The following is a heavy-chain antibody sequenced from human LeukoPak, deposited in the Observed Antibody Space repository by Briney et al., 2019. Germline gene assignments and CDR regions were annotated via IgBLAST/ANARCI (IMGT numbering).Heavy chain of an antibody. J-gene: IGHJ6*02. D-gene: IGHD6-19*01. V-gene: IGHV1-69*01. CDR1: GGTFSSYA. CDR3: ARDAPEAVAGHYYYGMDV. Sequence: ASVKVSCKASGGTFSSYAISWVRQAPGQGLEWKGGIIPIFGTANYAQKFQGRVTITADESTSTAYMELSSLRSEDTAVYYCARDAPEAVAGHYYYGMDVWGQGTTVTVSS. CDR2: IIPIFGTA.